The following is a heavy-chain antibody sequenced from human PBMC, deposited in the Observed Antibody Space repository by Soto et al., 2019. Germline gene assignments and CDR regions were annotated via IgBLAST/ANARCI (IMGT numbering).Heavy chain of an antibody. Sequence: SDIVALTYSVWVGSIRRSSFYWGWIRRPPGKGLEWIGSIYFGTPYYTPSLKSRVTRSVDTSKTQFSLNLSSVTAADTALYYCARHLREYWEPPPYGMDGWGQGTTVT. V-gene: IGHV4-39*01. CDR3: ARHLREYWEPPPYGMDG. J-gene: IGHJ6*02. CDR1: VGSIRRSSFY. CDR2: IYFGTP. D-gene: IGHD3-10*01.